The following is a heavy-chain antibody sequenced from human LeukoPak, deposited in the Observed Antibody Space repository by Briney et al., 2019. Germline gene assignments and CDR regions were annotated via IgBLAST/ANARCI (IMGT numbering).Heavy chain of an antibody. J-gene: IGHJ2*01. CDR3: ARGPYDFWSGYSYWYFDL. CDR2: INHSGST. V-gene: IGHV4-34*01. CDR1: GGSFSGYY. D-gene: IGHD3-3*01. Sequence: SETLSLTCAVYGGSFSGYYWSWIRQPPGKGLEWIGEINHSGSTNYNPSLTSRVTISVDTSKNQFSLKLSSVTAADTAVYYCARGPYDFWSGYSYWYFDLWGRGTLVTVSS.